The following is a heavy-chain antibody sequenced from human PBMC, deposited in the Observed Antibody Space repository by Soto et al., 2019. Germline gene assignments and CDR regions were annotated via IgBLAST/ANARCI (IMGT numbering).Heavy chain of an antibody. CDR2: IYYSGST. D-gene: IGHD2-2*01. J-gene: IGHJ3*02. CDR1: GGSISSGGYY. V-gene: IGHV4-31*03. CDR3: ARAHCSSTSCYAFDI. Sequence: QVQLQESGPGLVKPSQTLSLTCTVSGGSISSGGYYWSWIRQHPGKGLEWIGYIYYSGSTYYNPSLTSRVTISVDTSKNQFSLKLSSVTAADTAVYYCARAHCSSTSCYAFDIWGQGTMVTVSS.